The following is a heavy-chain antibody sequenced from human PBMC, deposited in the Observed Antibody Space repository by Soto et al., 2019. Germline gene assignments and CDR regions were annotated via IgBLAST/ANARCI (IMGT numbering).Heavy chain of an antibody. V-gene: IGHV3-30*18. Sequence: GGSLRLSCAASGFTFSSYGMHWVRQAPGKGLEWVAVISYDGSNKYYADSVKGRFTISRDNSKNTLYLQMNSLRAEDTAVYYCAKEGVTIFGVVPPSYGMDVWGQGTTVTVSS. J-gene: IGHJ6*02. CDR2: ISYDGSNK. CDR1: GFTFSSYG. D-gene: IGHD3-3*01. CDR3: AKEGVTIFGVVPPSYGMDV.